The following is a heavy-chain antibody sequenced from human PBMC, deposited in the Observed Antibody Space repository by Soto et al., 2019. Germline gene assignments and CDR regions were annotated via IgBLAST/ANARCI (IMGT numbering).Heavy chain of an antibody. Sequence: QLQLQESGSGLVKPSQTLSLTCAVSGDSISSGGYSWNWIRPPPGKGLEWIGYIYHSGGTDYTPSLKSRVTISVDRSKNQFSLNLRSVTAADTAVYYCARDDRSGYFFDYWGQGTLVTVSS. J-gene: IGHJ4*02. CDR3: ARDDRSGYFFDY. CDR1: GDSISSGGYS. V-gene: IGHV4-30-2*01. D-gene: IGHD3-22*01. CDR2: IYHSGGT.